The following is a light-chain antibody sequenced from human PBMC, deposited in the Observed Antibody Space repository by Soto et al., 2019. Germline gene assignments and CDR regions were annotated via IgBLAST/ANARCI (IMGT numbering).Light chain of an antibody. V-gene: IGKV3-11*01. CDR2: DAS. CDR1: QCVSSY. CDR3: QLRSNWPPP. J-gene: IGKJ3*01. Sequence: ENVLTHSLSTLPLSPCGRATLNVMASQCVSSYLAWDQQKPGQAPRILIYDASNRATGIPARFSGSGSGTDFTLTICSLEPEDFAVYYCQLRSNWPPPFGPGTKVDI.